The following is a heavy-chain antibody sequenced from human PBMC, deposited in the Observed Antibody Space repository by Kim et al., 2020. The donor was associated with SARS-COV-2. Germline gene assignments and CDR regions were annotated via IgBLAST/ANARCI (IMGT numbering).Heavy chain of an antibody. D-gene: IGHD4-17*01. J-gene: IGHJ4*02. CDR3: ARGNAVTTGGGY. Sequence: NYNPSLKGRVTISVDTSKNQFSLRLSSVTAADTAVYYCARGNAVTTGGGYWGQGTLVTVSS. V-gene: IGHV4-34*01.